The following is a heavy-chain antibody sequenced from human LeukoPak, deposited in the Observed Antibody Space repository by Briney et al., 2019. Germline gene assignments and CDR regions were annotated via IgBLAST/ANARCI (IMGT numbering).Heavy chain of an antibody. J-gene: IGHJ4*02. CDR2: ISGSGGST. CDR1: GFTFSSYA. V-gene: IGHV3-23*01. D-gene: IGHD3-22*01. CDR3: AKEIYYYDSSGPMYYFDY. Sequence: GGSLRLSCAASGFTFSSYAMSWVRQAPGKGLEWVSAISGSGGSTYYADSVKGRFTISRDNSKNTLYLQMNSLRAEDTAVYYCAKEIYYYDSSGPMYYFDYWGQGTLVTVSS.